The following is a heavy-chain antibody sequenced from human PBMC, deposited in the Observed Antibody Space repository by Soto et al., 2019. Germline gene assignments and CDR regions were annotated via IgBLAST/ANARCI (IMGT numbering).Heavy chain of an antibody. J-gene: IGHJ5*02. CDR2: ISYDGSNK. CDR1: GFTFSSYA. CDR3: ARGTTRIATEFDP. V-gene: IGHV3-30-3*01. D-gene: IGHD6-25*01. Sequence: EGSLRLSCAASGFTFSSYAMHWVRQAPGKGLEWVAVISYDGSNKYYADSVKGRFTISRDNSKNTLYLQMNSLRAEDTAVYYCARGTTRIATEFDPWGQGTLVTVS.